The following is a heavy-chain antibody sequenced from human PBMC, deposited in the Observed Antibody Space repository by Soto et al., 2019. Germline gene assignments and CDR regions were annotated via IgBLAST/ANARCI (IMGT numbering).Heavy chain of an antibody. Sequence: PGESLKISCKASGYSFTTYWIGWVRQMPGKGLECMGIIYPGDSDTRYSPSFQGQVTISADKSISTAYLQWSSLKASDTAMYYCARHYYYDSSGYYPPCYGMDVWGQGTTVTVSS. CDR1: GYSFTTYW. D-gene: IGHD3-22*01. J-gene: IGHJ6*02. V-gene: IGHV5-51*01. CDR3: ARHYYYDSSGYYPPCYGMDV. CDR2: IYPGDSDT.